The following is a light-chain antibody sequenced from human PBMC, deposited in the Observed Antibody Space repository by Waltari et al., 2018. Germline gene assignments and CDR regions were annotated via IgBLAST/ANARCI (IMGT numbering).Light chain of an antibody. V-gene: IGKV1-5*03. CDR3: QQYQDDSLLT. CDR1: HNSINW. J-gene: IGKJ4*01. CDR2: KAA. Sequence: WRTSHNSINWWDWDRQKPEKGQDPMIYKAAALERGVPSRFSGSGTGTEFTLTISSRQPDDVATYDYQQYQDDSLLTFGGGTKVEIK.